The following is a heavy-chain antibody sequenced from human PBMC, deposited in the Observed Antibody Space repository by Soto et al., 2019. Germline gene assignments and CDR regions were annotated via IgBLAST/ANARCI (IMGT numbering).Heavy chain of an antibody. J-gene: IGHJ5*01. CDR3: VKGGWLDF. CDR1: GFSFSTFE. Sequence: EVQLLESGGGLVQPGGSLRLSCAASGFSFSTFEMSWVRQAPGRGLEWVSFISDDGSRTYYADAVKGRFTISRDNSKHTLYLQMNSVTAEGTAVYACVKGGWLDFWGQGTLVTVSS. V-gene: IGHV3-23*01. CDR2: ISDDGSRT. D-gene: IGHD3-16*01.